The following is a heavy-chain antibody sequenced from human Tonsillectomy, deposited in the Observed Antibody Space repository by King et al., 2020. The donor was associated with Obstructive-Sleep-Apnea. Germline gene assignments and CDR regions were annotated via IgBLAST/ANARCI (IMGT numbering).Heavy chain of an antibody. V-gene: IGHV5-51*01. CDR1: GYRFTSYW. J-gene: IGHJ4*02. CDR2: IYPGDSDT. CDR3: ARLNTLTRNYFDP. D-gene: IGHD3-16*01. Sequence: QLVQSGAEVKKPGESLKISCKGSGYRFTSYWIGWVRQMPGKGLEWMGLIYPGDSDTKYSPSFQGRVTMSVDKSISAAYLQWSSLKASDTSMYYCARLNTLTRNYFDPWGQGTLVTVSS.